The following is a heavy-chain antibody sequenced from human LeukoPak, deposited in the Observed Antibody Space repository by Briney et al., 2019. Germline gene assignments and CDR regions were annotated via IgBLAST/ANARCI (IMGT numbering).Heavy chain of an antibody. CDR2: INPNSGGT. Sequence: ASVKVSCKASGYTFTIDDINWVRQAPGQGLEWMGWINPNSGGTNYAQKFQGRVTMTRDTSISTAYMELSRLRSDDTAVYYCARAPRGITMVRGVIIIGLFDYWGQGTLVTVSS. CDR3: ARAPRGITMVRGVIIIGLFDY. V-gene: IGHV1-2*02. J-gene: IGHJ4*02. CDR1: GYTFTIDD. D-gene: IGHD3-10*01.